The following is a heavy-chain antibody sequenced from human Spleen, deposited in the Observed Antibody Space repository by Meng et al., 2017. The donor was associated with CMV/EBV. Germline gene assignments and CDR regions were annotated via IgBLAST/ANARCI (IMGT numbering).Heavy chain of an antibody. Sequence: GGSLRLSCAASGFTFSGYWMTWVRQAPGKGLEWVANIKQDGSEKYYVDSVKGRFTISRDNAKNSLFLQMNSLRAEDTAFYYCAKDRSKYGHSWFDPWGQGTLVTVSS. CDR2: IKQDGSEK. CDR3: AKDRSKYGHSWFDP. CDR1: GFTFSGYW. D-gene: IGHD4-11*01. J-gene: IGHJ5*02. V-gene: IGHV3-7*03.